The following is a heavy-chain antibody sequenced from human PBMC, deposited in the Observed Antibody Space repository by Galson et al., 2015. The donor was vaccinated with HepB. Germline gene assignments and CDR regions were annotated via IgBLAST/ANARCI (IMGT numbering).Heavy chain of an antibody. CDR3: AREIPEEDYYYMDV. Sequence: PALVKPTQTLTLTCTFSGFSLTTSGMRVNWIRQPPGKALEWLARIDWDDDKFYRTSLKTRLTISKDTSKNQVVLTMTNMDPVDTATYYCAREIPEEDYYYMDVWGTGTTVTVSS. CDR2: IDWDDDK. V-gene: IGHV2-70*04. D-gene: IGHD2-21*01. J-gene: IGHJ6*03. CDR1: GFSLTTSGMR.